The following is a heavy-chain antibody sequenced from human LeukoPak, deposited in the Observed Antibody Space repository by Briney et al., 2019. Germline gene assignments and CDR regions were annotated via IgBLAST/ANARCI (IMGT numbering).Heavy chain of an antibody. CDR3: ARPITIFGVVDY. CDR2: IKQDGSEK. Sequence: GGSLRLSCAPSGFTFSSYWMSWVRQAPGKGLEWVANIKQDGSEKYYVDSVKGRFTISRDNAKNSLYLQMNSLRVEDTAVYYCARPITIFGVVDYWGQGTLVTVSS. D-gene: IGHD3-3*01. V-gene: IGHV3-7*01. CDR1: GFTFSSYW. J-gene: IGHJ4*02.